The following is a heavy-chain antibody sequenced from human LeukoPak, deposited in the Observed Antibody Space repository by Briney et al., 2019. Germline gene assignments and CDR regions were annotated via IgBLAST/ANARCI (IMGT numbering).Heavy chain of an antibody. CDR3: ATAGSPSGDAYVWRSYSQPIAY. D-gene: IGHD3-16*01. Sequence: ASVKVSCKASGYTFTSYDINWVRQATGQGLEWMGWMNPNSGNTGYAQKFQGRVTMTEDTSTDTAYMELSSLRSEDTAVYYCATAGSPSGDAYVWRSYSQPIAYWGQGTLVTVSS. CDR2: MNPNSGNT. J-gene: IGHJ4*02. V-gene: IGHV1-8*01. CDR1: GYTFTSYD.